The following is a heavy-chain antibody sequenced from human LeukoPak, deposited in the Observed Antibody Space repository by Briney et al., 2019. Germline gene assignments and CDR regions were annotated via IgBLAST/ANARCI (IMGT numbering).Heavy chain of an antibody. CDR1: GYTFTSYD. V-gene: IGHV1-8*03. CDR2: MNPNSGNT. CDR3: ARVRGGYSGYDDAFDI. J-gene: IGHJ3*02. D-gene: IGHD5-12*01. Sequence: ASVKVSCKASGYTFTSYDINWVRQATGQGLEWMGWMNPNSGNTGYAQKFQGRVTITRNTSISTAYMELSSLRSEDMAVYYCARVRGGYSGYDDAFDIWGQGTMVTVSS.